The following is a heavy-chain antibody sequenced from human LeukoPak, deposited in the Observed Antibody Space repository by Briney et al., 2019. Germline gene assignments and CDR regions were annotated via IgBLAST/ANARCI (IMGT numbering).Heavy chain of an antibody. CDR3: AKHLGSHSFLFYYMDV. CDR2: LSGSGVAT. J-gene: IGHJ6*03. D-gene: IGHD2-21*01. Sequence: GGSLRLSCEASEFTFSRFAMSWIRQPPGTGLEWVSTLSGSGVATYYADSVKGRFTTSRDNSKHTLYLQMDNLRADDTAVYYCAKHLGSHSFLFYYMDVRGKGTSVIVSS. CDR1: EFTFSRFA. V-gene: IGHV3-23*01.